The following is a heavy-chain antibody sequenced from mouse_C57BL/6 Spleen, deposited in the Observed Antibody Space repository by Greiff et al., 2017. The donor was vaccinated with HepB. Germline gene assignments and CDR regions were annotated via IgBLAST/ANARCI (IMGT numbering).Heavy chain of an antibody. CDR3: AKGEYYGSSYVYFDV. Sequence: VQLQQSGAELVKPGASVKISCKASGYAFSSYWMNWVKQRPGKGLEWIGQIYPGDGDTNYNGKFKGKATLTADKSSSTAYMQLSILTSEDSAFYFCAKGEYYGSSYVYFDVWGTGTTVTVSS. D-gene: IGHD1-1*01. V-gene: IGHV1-80*01. CDR2: IYPGDGDT. J-gene: IGHJ1*03. CDR1: GYAFSSYW.